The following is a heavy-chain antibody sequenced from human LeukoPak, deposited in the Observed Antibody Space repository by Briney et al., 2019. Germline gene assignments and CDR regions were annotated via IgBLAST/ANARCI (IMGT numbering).Heavy chain of an antibody. CDR2: IYPRRTT. D-gene: IGHD3-10*01. CDR3: ARVGGDSLNGLYGMDV. V-gene: IGHV4-59*07. CDR1: AGSISSYY. J-gene: IGHJ6*02. Sequence: PADTLSLTCLVSAGSISSYYWSWIRYPPGQGLECIGYIYPRRTTHCPPSLTRRVTLSVDTSRHRFSLRLSSVAAADTAVYYCARVGGDSLNGLYGMDVWSQGTTVTVSS.